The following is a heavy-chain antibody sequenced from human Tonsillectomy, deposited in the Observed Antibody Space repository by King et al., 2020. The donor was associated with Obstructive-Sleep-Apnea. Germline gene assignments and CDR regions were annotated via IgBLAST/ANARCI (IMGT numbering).Heavy chain of an antibody. Sequence: VQLQESGPGLVKPSQTLSLTCTVSGGSISSGGYYWSWIRQHPGKGLEWIGYIYYSRSTYYNPSLKSRVTISVDTSKNQFSLKLSPVTAADTAVYYCARNGVYGSGSYYFDYWGQGTLVTVSS. V-gene: IGHV4-31*03. CDR2: IYYSRST. J-gene: IGHJ4*02. D-gene: IGHD3-10*01. CDR3: ARNGVYGSGSYYFDY. CDR1: GGSISSGGYY.